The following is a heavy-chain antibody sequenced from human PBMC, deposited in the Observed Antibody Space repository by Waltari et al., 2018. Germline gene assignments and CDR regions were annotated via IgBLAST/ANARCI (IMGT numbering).Heavy chain of an antibody. CDR3: ARRHNWHYAS. Sequence: EVQLVQSGAEVKKAGESLRISWKASGYSFTTYWIGWVRQMPGKGLEWLGIICPGDSATRSSPSFPGHVTFAVDKSINTAYLQWSSLKASDTATCYCARRHNWHYASWGQGTLVTVSS. CDR2: ICPGDSAT. V-gene: IGHV5-51*01. J-gene: IGHJ5*02. CDR1: GYSFTTYW. D-gene: IGHD1-7*01.